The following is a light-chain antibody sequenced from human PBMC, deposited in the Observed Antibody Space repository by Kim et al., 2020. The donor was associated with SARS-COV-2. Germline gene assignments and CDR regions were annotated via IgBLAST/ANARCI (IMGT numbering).Light chain of an antibody. CDR1: SSEIGDYDY. CDR3: SSYTSSSTLV. Sequence: GQSNTISCTGTSSEIGDYDYVSWYQQHPGKAPKLMIYDVSDRPSGVSNRFSGSKSGNTASLTISGLQAEDEADYYCSSYTSSSTLVFGGGTQLTVL. J-gene: IGLJ2*01. CDR2: DVS. V-gene: IGLV2-14*03.